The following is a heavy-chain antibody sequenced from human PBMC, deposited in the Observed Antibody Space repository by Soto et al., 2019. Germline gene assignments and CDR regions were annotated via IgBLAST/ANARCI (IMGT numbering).Heavy chain of an antibody. V-gene: IGHV4-61*01. CDR3: ARSSPISSGYYPAKRYYFDY. CDR1: GGSVSSGSYY. Sequence: SETLSLTCTVSGGSVSSGSYYWSWIRQPPGKGLEWIGYIYYSGSTNYNPSLKSRVTISVDTSKNQFSLKLSSVTAADTAVYYCARSSPISSGYYPAKRYYFDYWGQGTLVTVSS. J-gene: IGHJ4*02. D-gene: IGHD3-22*01. CDR2: IYYSGST.